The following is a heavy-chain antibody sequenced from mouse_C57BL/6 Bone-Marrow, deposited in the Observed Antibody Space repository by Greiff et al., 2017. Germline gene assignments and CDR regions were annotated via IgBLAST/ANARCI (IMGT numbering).Heavy chain of an antibody. Sequence: EVKLMESGAELVRPGASVKLSCTASGFNIKDDYMHWVKQRPEPGLEWIGWIDPENGDTEYASKFQGKATITADTSSNTAYLQLSSLTSEDTAVYYCTTKGDDGGWYFDVWGTGTTVTVSS. CDR3: TTKGDDGGWYFDV. J-gene: IGHJ1*03. CDR1: GFNIKDDY. CDR2: IDPENGDT. D-gene: IGHD2-2*01. V-gene: IGHV14-4*01.